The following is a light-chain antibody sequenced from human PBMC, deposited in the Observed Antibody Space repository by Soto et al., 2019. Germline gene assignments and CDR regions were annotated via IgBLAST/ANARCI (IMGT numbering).Light chain of an antibody. V-gene: IGKV1-5*01. CDR1: QIISSW. CDR3: QQYNSYPWT. Sequence: DIQMTQSPSTLSASVGDRVTITCRASQIISSWLAWYQQKPGKAPKLLIYDASSLQGGVPSSFSGSGSGTEFTLTISSLQPDDFATYYCQQYNSYPWTFGQGTKVDIK. CDR2: DAS. J-gene: IGKJ1*01.